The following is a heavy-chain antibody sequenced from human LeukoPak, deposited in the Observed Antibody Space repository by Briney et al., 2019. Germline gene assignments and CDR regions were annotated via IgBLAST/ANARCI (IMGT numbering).Heavy chain of an antibody. CDR2: IYYSGST. CDR1: GGSISSGGYY. CDR3: ARRGYYYDSSGYYSTYYFDY. D-gene: IGHD3-22*01. J-gene: IGHJ4*02. V-gene: IGHV4-31*03. Sequence: SETLSLTCTVSGGSISSGGYYWSWIRQHPGKGLEWIGYIYYSGSTYYNPPLKSRVTISVDTSKNQFSLKLSSVTAADTAVYYRARRGYYYDSSGYYSTYYFDYWGQGTLVTVSS.